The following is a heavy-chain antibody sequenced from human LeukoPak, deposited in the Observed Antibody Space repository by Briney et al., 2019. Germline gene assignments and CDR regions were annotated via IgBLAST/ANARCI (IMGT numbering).Heavy chain of an antibody. D-gene: IGHD3-10*01. CDR2: INHSGST. CDR3: GGRGVANWFDP. Sequence: GSLRLSCAVSKFTFSNYAMSWIRQPPGQGLEWIGEINHSGSTNYNTSLKSRVTISVDTSKNQFSLKLSSVTASDTAVYYWGGRGVANWFDPWGQGTLVTVSS. J-gene: IGHJ5*02. CDR1: KFTFSNYA. V-gene: IGHV4-34*08.